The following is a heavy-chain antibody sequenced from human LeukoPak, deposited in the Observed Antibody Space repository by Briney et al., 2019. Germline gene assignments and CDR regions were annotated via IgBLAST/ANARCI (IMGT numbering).Heavy chain of an antibody. D-gene: IGHD2-21*02. CDR1: VGSFSDHY. Sequence: SETLSLTCAVYVGSFSDHYWSWIRQPPGKGLEWIGEINHSGTTNYNPSLKSRVTISVDTSKNQFSLKLSSVTAADTAVYYCARGRVNCGGDCYLEGFDIWGQGTRVTVSS. J-gene: IGHJ3*02. CDR2: INHSGTT. V-gene: IGHV4-34*01. CDR3: ARGRVNCGGDCYLEGFDI.